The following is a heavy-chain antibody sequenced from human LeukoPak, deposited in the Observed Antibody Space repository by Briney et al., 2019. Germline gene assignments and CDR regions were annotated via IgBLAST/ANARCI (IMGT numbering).Heavy chain of an antibody. J-gene: IGHJ4*02. CDR3: AREGYSSGWYYFDY. CDR1: GFTFSDYY. D-gene: IGHD6-19*01. CDR2: ISSNGGST. Sequence: GGSLRLSCAASGFTFSDYYMSWIRQAPGKGLEYVSAISSNGGSTYYANSVKGRFTISRDNSKNTLYLQMGSLRAEDMAVYYCAREGYSSGWYYFDYWGQGTLVTVSS. V-gene: IGHV3-64*01.